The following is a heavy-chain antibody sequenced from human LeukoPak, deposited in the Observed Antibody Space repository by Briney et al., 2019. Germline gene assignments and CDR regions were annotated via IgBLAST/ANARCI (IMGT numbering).Heavy chain of an antibody. CDR3: ARGQDVAAENYFDY. J-gene: IGHJ4*02. D-gene: IGHD6-25*01. Sequence: PSETLSLTCTVSGGSIISGTYYWSWTRQPAGKGLEWIGRIFPSGTTNYNPSLKSRVTISIDTSKNQFSLKLTSVTAADTAVYYCARGQDVAAENYFDYWGQGTLVTVSS. CDR2: IFPSGTT. CDR1: GGSIISGTYY. V-gene: IGHV4-61*02.